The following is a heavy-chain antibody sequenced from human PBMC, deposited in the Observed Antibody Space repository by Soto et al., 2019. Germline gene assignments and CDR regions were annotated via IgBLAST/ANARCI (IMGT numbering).Heavy chain of an antibody. V-gene: IGHV1-3*01. J-gene: IGHJ5*02. CDR1: GYTFTSYA. CDR2: INAGNGNT. CDR3: ARAILADRHNNWFDP. Sequence: ASVKVSCKASGYTFTSYAMHWVRQAPGQRLEWMGWINAGNGNTKYSQKFQGGVTITRDTSASTAYMELSSLRSEDTAVYYCARAILADRHNNWFDPWGQGTLVTVSS.